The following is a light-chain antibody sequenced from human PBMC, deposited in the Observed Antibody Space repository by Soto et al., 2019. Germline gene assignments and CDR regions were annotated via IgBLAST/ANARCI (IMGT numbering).Light chain of an antibody. V-gene: IGLV2-14*01. Sequence: QSVLTQPASVSGSPGQSITISCTGTSSDVGGYNYVSWYQQHPGKAPKLMIYEVSNRPSGVSNRVSGSKSGNTASLTISGVQAEDEADYYCSSYTSSSTVVFGGGTKLTVL. CDR3: SSYTSSSTVV. CDR2: EVS. CDR1: SSDVGGYNY. J-gene: IGLJ2*01.